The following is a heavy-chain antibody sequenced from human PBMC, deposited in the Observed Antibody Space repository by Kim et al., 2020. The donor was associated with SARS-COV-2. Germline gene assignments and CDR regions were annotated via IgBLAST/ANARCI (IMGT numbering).Heavy chain of an antibody. J-gene: IGHJ4*02. CDR3: ARDDNWFAY. D-gene: IGHD1-1*01. Sequence: GGSLRLSCAASGFSFNDYSMSWIRQAPGKGLEWVAHISSRGTTIYYAESVKGRFIISRDNAKNSLYLQMTSLRAEDTAVYFCARDDNWFAYWGQGTLAAVSS. CDR1: GFSFNDYS. CDR2: ISSRGTTI. V-gene: IGHV3-11*01.